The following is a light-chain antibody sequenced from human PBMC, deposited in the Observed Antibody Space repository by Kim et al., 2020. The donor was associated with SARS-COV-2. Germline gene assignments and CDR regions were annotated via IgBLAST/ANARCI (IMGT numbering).Light chain of an antibody. CDR1: ESISSSY. CDR2: GAS. CDR3: QQYASSPWT. Sequence: CTGEKAALYCRASESISSSYLAWFQQKPGQAPRRLIYGASSRATGFPDGFSGSRSGTDFTLTISRLEPEDFAVYYCQQYASSPWTFGQGTKVEIK. J-gene: IGKJ1*01. V-gene: IGKV3-20*01.